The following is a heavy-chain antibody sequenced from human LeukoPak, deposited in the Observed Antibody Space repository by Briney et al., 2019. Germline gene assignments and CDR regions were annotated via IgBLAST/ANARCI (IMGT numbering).Heavy chain of an antibody. Sequence: GGSLRLSCAASGFTFSSYGMHWVRQAPGKGLEWVAVIWYDESNKYYADSVKGRFTISRDNSKNTLYLQMNSLRAEDTAVYYCAKAAYDSSGYYNYYYYMDVWGKGTTVTVSS. D-gene: IGHD3-22*01. CDR3: AKAAYDSSGYYNYYYYMDV. J-gene: IGHJ6*03. V-gene: IGHV3-33*06. CDR2: IWYDESNK. CDR1: GFTFSSYG.